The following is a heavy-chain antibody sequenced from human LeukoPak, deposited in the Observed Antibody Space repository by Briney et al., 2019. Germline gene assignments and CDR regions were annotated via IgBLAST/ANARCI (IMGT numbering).Heavy chain of an antibody. V-gene: IGHV4-31*11. CDR1: GGSISSADFY. J-gene: IGHJ4*02. CDR3: ARGSDYFDY. Sequence: SETLSLTCAVSGGSISSADFYWSWIRQHPGKGLEWIGFIYYSGSAYYNPSLKSRVSISVDTSKNQFSLTLNSVTAADTAVYYCARGSDYFDYWAERTLHTVSS. CDR2: IYYSGSA.